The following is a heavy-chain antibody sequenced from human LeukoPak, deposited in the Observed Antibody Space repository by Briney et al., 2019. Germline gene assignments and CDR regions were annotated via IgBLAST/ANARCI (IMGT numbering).Heavy chain of an antibody. Sequence: PGESLKISCKGSGYSFTSYWIGWVRQMPGKGLEWMGIIYPGDSDTRYSPSFQGQVTISADKSISTAYLQWSSLKASDTAMYYCARPGYYYGSGSYYFDYWGQGTLVTVSS. J-gene: IGHJ4*02. CDR1: GYSFTSYW. CDR2: IYPGDSDT. D-gene: IGHD3-10*01. CDR3: ARPGYYYGSGSYYFDY. V-gene: IGHV5-51*01.